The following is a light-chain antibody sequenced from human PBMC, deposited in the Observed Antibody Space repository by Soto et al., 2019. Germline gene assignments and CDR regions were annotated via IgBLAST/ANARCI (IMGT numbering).Light chain of an antibody. CDR1: QSVSSY. J-gene: IGKJ5*01. Sequence: EIVLTQSPATLSLSPGERATLSCRASQSVSSYLAWYQQKPGQAPRLLIYDASNRATGIPARFSGSGSGTDFTLTISSLGPEDFAVYYCQQRSNWPPPTFGQGTRLEIK. CDR2: DAS. V-gene: IGKV3-11*01. CDR3: QQRSNWPPPT.